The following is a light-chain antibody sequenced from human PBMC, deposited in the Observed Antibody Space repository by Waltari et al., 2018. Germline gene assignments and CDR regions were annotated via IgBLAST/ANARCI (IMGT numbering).Light chain of an antibody. V-gene: IGLV3-1*01. CDR3: AAWDDSLSGRVM. J-gene: IGLJ2*01. Sequence: SYELSQPPSESVSPGQTAVISCSGEELGNKYVWGYPQKPGQSPVLVLYQDDKRPSGVPDRFSGSQSGTSASLAISGLRSEDEADYYCAAWDDSLSGRVMIGGGTKLTVL. CDR1: ELGNKY. CDR2: QDD.